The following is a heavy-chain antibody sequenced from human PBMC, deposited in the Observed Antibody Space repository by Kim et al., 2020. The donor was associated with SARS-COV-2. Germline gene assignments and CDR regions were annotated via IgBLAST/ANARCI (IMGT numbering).Heavy chain of an antibody. V-gene: IGHV3-23*01. Sequence: DSVKGRFTISRDNSKNTLYLQMNSLRAEDTAVYYCAKIHDDYYDSSEFDYWGQGTLVTVSS. J-gene: IGHJ4*02. D-gene: IGHD3-22*01. CDR3: AKIHDDYYDSSEFDY.